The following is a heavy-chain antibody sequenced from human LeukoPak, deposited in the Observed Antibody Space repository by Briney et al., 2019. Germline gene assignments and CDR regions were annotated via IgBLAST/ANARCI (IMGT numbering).Heavy chain of an antibody. D-gene: IGHD1-26*01. J-gene: IGHJ5*02. CDR3: ARHEYSGSYYVLSWFDP. CDR1: GGSISISNYY. CDR2: FYYSGST. Sequence: SETLSLTCTVSGGSISISNYYWGWLRQPPGKGLEWLGNFYYSGSTYYLPSLKSRVLISVRPSQNLPSLKLPSMTAPDTAVYYCARHEYSGSYYVLSWFDPWGQGTLVTVSS. V-gene: IGHV4-39*01.